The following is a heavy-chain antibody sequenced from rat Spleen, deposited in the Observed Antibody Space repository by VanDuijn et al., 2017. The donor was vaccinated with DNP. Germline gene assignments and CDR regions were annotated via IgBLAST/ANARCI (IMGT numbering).Heavy chain of an antibody. CDR2: ISYNGGTP. J-gene: IGHJ2*01. D-gene: IGHD1-12*03. CDR3: ARGGDGYDY. V-gene: IGHV5-29*01. CDR1: GFTFSDYY. Sequence: EVQLVESGGGLVQPGRSLKLSCAASGFTFSDYYMAWVRQAPAKGLEWVATISYNGGTPYYRDSVKGRFTISRDNAKNTQYLQMDSLRSEDTATYYCARGGDGYDYWGQGVMVTVSS.